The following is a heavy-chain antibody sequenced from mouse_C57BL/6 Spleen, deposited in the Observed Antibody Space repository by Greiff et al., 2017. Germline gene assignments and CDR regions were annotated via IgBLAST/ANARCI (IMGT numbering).Heavy chain of an antibody. J-gene: IGHJ3*01. V-gene: IGHV1-64*01. CDR3: ARDGSRGPWFAY. CDR2: IHPNSGST. CDR1: GYPFTSYW. D-gene: IGHD1-1*01. Sequence: QVQLKQPGAELVKPGASVKLSCKASGYPFTSYWMHWVKQRPGQGLEWIGMIHPNSGSTNYNEKFKSKATLTVDKSSSTAYMQRSSLTSEDSAVYYLARDGSRGPWFAYWGQGTLVTVSA.